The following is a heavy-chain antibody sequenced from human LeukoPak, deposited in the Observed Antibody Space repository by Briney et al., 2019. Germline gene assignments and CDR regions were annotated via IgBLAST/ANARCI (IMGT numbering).Heavy chain of an antibody. Sequence: GGSLRLSCAASGFTFDDYAMHWVRQAPGEGLEWVSGISWNSGSIGYADSVKGRFTISRDNAKNSLYLQMNSLRAEDTALYYCAKDKYWGENGDYYGMDVWGQGTTVTVSS. J-gene: IGHJ6*02. CDR2: ISWNSGSI. D-gene: IGHD7-27*01. V-gene: IGHV3-9*01. CDR1: GFTFDDYA. CDR3: AKDKYWGENGDYYGMDV.